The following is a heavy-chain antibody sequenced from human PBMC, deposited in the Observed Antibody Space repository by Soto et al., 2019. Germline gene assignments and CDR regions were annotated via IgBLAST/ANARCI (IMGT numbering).Heavy chain of an antibody. CDR1: GGTFSSDA. D-gene: IGHD5-12*01. CDR2: IIPMFGTA. CDR3: ARKYDIVATTTALNYYYGMDV. Sequence: SVNVSCKASGGTFSSDAISWVRQAPGQGREWMGGIIPMFGTANYAQKFQGRVTITADKSTSTAYMELSSLSSEDTAVYYCARKYDIVATTTALNYYYGMDVWGQGTTVTVSS. J-gene: IGHJ6*02. V-gene: IGHV1-69*06.